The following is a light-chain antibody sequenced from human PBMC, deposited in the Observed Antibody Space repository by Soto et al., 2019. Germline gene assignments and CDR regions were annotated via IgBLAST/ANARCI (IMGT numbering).Light chain of an antibody. CDR1: QDIINH. Sequence: DIQMTQSPSSLSASVGDTVTITCRASQDIINHLAWYQQRPGKVHNLLIYGASTLHSGVPSRFRGSGSGTHFTHTISSLQPEDVATYYCQNYHLALGTFGQGTRLEIK. V-gene: IGKV1-27*01. CDR2: GAS. CDR3: QNYHLALGT. J-gene: IGKJ5*01.